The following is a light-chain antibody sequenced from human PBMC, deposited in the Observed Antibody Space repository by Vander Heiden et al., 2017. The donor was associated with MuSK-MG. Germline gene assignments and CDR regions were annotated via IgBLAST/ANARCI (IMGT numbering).Light chain of an antibody. J-gene: IGKJ2*01. CDR3: QQHNNWPRYT. V-gene: IGKV3-15*01. CDR1: KSVSSN. Sequence: EIVMTQSPATLSVSPGERATLSCRASKSVSSNLAWYQQKPGQAPRLLIYGASTRATGIPARFSGSGSGTEFTLTISSLQSEDFAVYYCQQHNNWPRYTFGQGTKVEIK. CDR2: GAS.